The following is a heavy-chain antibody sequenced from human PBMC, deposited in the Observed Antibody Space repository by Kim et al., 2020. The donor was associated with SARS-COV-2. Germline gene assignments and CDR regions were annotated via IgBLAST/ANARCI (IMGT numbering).Heavy chain of an antibody. V-gene: IGHV4-39*07. D-gene: IGHD6-13*01. CDR3: ARGGSSSWPENFNY. J-gene: IGHJ4*02. CDR2: IYYSGST. Sequence: SETLSLTCTVSGGSISISSYYWGWIRQPPGKGLEWIGSIYYSGSTYYNPSLKSRVTISVDTSKNQFSLKLSSVTAADTAGSYCARGGSSSWPENFNYWGQGALVTASS. CDR1: GGSISISSYY.